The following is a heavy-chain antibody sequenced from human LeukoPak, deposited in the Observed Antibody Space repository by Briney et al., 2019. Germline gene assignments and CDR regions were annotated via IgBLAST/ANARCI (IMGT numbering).Heavy chain of an antibody. CDR3: PRTALQSYDSSGYNIGYYYMDV. Sequence: SGPALVKPTQTLTLTCTFSGFSLSTSGMCVSWIRQPPGKALEWLARIDWDDDKCYSTSLKTRLTISKATSKNQVVLTMTNRDPVDPPTYYCPRTALQSYDSSGYNIGYYYMDVWGKGTTVTVS. D-gene: IGHD3-22*01. CDR1: GFSLSTSGMC. V-gene: IGHV2-70*11. J-gene: IGHJ6*03. CDR2: IDWDDDK.